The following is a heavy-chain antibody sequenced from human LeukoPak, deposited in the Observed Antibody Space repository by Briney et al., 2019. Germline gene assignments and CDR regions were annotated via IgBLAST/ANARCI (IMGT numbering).Heavy chain of an antibody. J-gene: IGHJ4*02. D-gene: IGHD2/OR15-2a*01. Sequence: GGSLRLSCAASGFTFSSYALHWVRQAPGRGLEWVAAITFDGNNKYYADSVKGRFTISRDNSKNTLYLQMNSLRAEDTAVYYCARDFEYNYDYWGQGTLVTVSS. CDR1: GFTFSSYA. V-gene: IGHV3-30-3*01. CDR3: ARDFEYNYDY. CDR2: ITFDGNNK.